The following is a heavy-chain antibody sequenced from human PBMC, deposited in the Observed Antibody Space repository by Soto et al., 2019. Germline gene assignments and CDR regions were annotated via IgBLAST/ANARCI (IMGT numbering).Heavy chain of an antibody. D-gene: IGHD1-1*01. CDR2: ISGSGGST. CDR3: ANIFNWRFFDY. J-gene: IGHJ4*02. V-gene: IGHV3-23*01. Sequence: PGGSLRLSCAASGFTFGDAWMSWVRQAPGKGLEWVSAISGSGGSTYYADSVKGRFTISRDNSKNTLYLQMNSLRAEDTAVYYCANIFNWRFFDYWGQGTLVTVSS. CDR1: GFTFGDAW.